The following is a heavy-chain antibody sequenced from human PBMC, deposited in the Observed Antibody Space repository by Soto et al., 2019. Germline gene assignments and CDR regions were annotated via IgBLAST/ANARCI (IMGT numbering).Heavy chain of an antibody. CDR1: GLTFNRYW. J-gene: IGHJ5*02. CDR3: AREFCSGGNCYTYYFDP. Sequence: LRLSCAASGLTFNRYWMHWVRHAPGKGLVWVSHINTDGSNTNYADSVKGRFTISRDNAKSTLFLQMNSLRDEDTAVYYCAREFCSGGNCYTYYFDPWGQGIPVTVSS. CDR2: INTDGSNT. V-gene: IGHV3-74*01. D-gene: IGHD2-15*01.